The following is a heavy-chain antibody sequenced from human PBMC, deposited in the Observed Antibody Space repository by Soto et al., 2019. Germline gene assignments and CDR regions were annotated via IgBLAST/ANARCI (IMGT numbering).Heavy chain of an antibody. J-gene: IGHJ4*02. Sequence: QVQLQQSGAEVKKPGASLKVSCRASGYTFTSYCISWVRQAPGQGLEWMAWINPENGDTKYAPKFQGRVTMTTDTSTSTAYMELRSLRSDDTAMYYCARDQSAFLGDSDYWGQGTLVAVSS. CDR1: GYTFTSYC. CDR2: INPENGDT. V-gene: IGHV1-18*01. D-gene: IGHD3-3*01. CDR3: ARDQSAFLGDSDY.